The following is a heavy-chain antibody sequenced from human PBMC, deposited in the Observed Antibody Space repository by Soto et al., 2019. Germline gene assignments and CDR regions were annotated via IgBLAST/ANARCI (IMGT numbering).Heavy chain of an antibody. J-gene: IGHJ4*02. D-gene: IGHD2-2*01. CDR1: GYTLTELS. Sequence: ASVKVSCKVSGYTLTELSMHWVRQAPGKGLEWMGGFDPEDGETIYAQKFQGRVTMTEDTSTDTAYMELNSLKTEDTAVYYCTREDIVVVPAAPGYWGQGTLVTVSS. CDR3: TREDIVVVPAAPGY. CDR2: FDPEDGET. V-gene: IGHV1-24*01.